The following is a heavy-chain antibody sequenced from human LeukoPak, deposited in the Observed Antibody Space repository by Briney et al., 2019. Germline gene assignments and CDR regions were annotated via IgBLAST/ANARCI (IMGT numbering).Heavy chain of an antibody. J-gene: IGHJ4*02. CDR2: FSAGST. CDR1: GFTFSSSA. CDR3: ATNSYGYNNYFEY. Sequence: GGSLRLSCVVSGFTFSSSAVSWVRQPPAKGLEWVSAFSAGSTYYRDSVKDRFTISRDISKSTMYLEMDSLRVEDTAVYYCATNSYGYNNYFEYWGQGTLVTVSS. D-gene: IGHD5-24*01. V-gene: IGHV3-23*01.